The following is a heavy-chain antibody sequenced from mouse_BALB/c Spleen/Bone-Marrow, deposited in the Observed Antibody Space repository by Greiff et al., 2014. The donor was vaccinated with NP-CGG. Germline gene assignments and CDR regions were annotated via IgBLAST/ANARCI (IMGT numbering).Heavy chain of an antibody. CDR3: ARRGSPYYFDY. V-gene: IGHV1S29*02. D-gene: IGHD1-1*02. J-gene: IGHJ2*01. CDR2: IYPNNGGT. Sequence: VQLQQSGPELVKPGASVKISCKASGYTFTDYNMHWVKQSHGKSLEWIGYIYPNNGGTGYNQKFKSKTTVTADNSSSTAYMEPRSLTSEDSAVYYCARRGSPYYFDYWGQGTTLTVSS. CDR1: GYTFTDYN.